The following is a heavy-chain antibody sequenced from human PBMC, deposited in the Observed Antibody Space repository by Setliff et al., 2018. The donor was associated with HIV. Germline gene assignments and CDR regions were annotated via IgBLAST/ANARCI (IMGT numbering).Heavy chain of an antibody. J-gene: IGHJ3*02. CDR2: ISSSGST. D-gene: IGHD3-16*01. CDR3: ARGGGVKDAFDI. V-gene: IGHV4-38-2*01. CDR1: GYSISSGYY. Sequence: ASETLSLTCAVSGYSISSGYYWGWVRQPPEKGLEWIGHISSSGSTSYKSSLKSRLTISTDTSENQVSLNLNSVTAADTALYYCARGGGVKDAFDIWGQGTLVTVSS.